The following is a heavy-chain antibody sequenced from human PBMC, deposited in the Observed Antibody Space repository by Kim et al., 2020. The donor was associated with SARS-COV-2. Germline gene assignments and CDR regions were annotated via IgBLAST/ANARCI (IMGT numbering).Heavy chain of an antibody. J-gene: IGHJ6*02. CDR3: ASSGYSYYYGMDV. D-gene: IGHD3-22*01. V-gene: IGHV1-46*01. Sequence: YAQKFQGRVTMTRDTSTSTVYMGLSSLRSEDTAVYYCASSGYSYYYGMDVWGQGTTVTVSS.